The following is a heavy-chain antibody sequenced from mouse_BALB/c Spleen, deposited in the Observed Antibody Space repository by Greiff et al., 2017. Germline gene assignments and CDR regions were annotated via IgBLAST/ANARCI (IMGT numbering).Heavy chain of an antibody. V-gene: IGHV1-9*01. CDR1: GYTFSSYW. Sequence: VQLQQSGAELMKPGASVKISCKATGYTFSSYWIEWVKQRPGHGLEWIGEILPGSGSTNYNEKFKGKATFTADTSSNTAYMQLSSLTSEDSAVYYCARFGGDGYFCAYWGQGTLVTVSA. CDR3: ARFGGDGYFCAY. J-gene: IGHJ3*01. CDR2: ILPGSGST. D-gene: IGHD2-3*01.